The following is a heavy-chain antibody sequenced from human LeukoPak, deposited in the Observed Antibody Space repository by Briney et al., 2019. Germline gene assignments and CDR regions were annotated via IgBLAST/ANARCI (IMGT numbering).Heavy chain of an antibody. CDR2: INHSGST. V-gene: IGHV4-30-2*01. J-gene: IGHJ1*01. CDR1: GGSISSGGYS. Sequence: PSETLSLTCAVSGGSISSGGYSWSWIRQLPGKGLEWIGYINHSGSTNYNPSLKSRVTISVDTSKNQFSLKLSSVTAADTAVYYCARGEGSSSGWYLEYFQHWGQGTLVTVSS. D-gene: IGHD6-19*01. CDR3: ARGEGSSSGWYLEYFQH.